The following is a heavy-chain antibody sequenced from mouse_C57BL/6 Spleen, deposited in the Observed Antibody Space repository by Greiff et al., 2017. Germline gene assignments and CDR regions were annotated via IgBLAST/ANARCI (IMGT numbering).Heavy chain of an antibody. J-gene: IGHJ2*01. CDR2: IDPSDSET. CDR3: ARSSYYGSSGDFDY. Sequence: QVQLQQPGAELVRPGSSVKLSCKASGYTFTSYWMHWVKQRPIQGLEWIGNIDPSDSETHYNQKFKDKATLTVDKSSSTAYMQLSSLTSEDSAVYYCARSSYYGSSGDFDYWGQGTTLTVSS. CDR1: GYTFTSYW. V-gene: IGHV1-52*01. D-gene: IGHD1-1*01.